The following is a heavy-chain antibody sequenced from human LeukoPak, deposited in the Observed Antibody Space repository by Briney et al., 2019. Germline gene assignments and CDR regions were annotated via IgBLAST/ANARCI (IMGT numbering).Heavy chain of an antibody. CDR1: GFTFSTYE. CDR2: ISSSGSTL. D-gene: IGHD3-16*01. J-gene: IGHJ2*01. Sequence: GGSLRLSCEASGFTFSTYEMNWVRQAPGKGLEWVSYISSSGSTLYYADSVKGRFTISRDNAKSSLYLQMNSLRAEDTAVYYCARDGGDDWYFDLWGRGTLDTVSS. CDR3: ARDGGDDWYFDL. V-gene: IGHV3-48*03.